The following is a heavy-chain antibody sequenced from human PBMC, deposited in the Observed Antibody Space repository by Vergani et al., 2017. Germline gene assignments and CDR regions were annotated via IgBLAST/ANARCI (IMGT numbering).Heavy chain of an antibody. D-gene: IGHD3-22*01. CDR1: GYSFTSYW. V-gene: IGHV5-51*01. Sequence: EVQLVQSGAEVKKPGESLKISCKGSGYSFTSYWIGWVRQMPGKGLEWMGIIYPGDSDTRYSPSFQGQVTIPAEKAIRTAYLQWSSLKASDTAMYYCARVDDSSGYYYDYWGQGPLVTVSS. CDR2: IYPGDSDT. CDR3: ARVDDSSGYYYDY. J-gene: IGHJ4*02.